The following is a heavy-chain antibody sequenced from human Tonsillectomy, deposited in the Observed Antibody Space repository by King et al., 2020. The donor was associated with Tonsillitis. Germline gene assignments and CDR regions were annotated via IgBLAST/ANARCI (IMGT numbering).Heavy chain of an antibody. Sequence: VQLQESGPGLVKPSQTLSLTCTVSGGSISSGSYYWSWILQPAGKGLEWIGLIYTSGSTHYNSSPKSRATMSVDTSKNQFSLKLSSVTAADTAVYYCPRDQSIFGVANTLFDYWGQGTLVTVSS. D-gene: IGHD3-3*01. CDR2: IYTSGST. CDR1: GGSISSGSYY. CDR3: PRDQSIFGVANTLFDY. V-gene: IGHV4-61*02. J-gene: IGHJ4*02.